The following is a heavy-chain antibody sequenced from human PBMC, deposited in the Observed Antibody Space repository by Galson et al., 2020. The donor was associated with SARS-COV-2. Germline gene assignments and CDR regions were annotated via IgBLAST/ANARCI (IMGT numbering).Heavy chain of an antibody. D-gene: IGHD2-21*02. CDR3: AKDRCGGDCYHFDY. Sequence: GESLKISCAASGFTFSSYGMHWVRQAPGKGLEWVAVISYDGSNKYYADSVKGRFTISRDNSKNTLYLQMNSLRAEDTAVYYCAKDRCGGDCYHFDYWGQGTLVTVSS. CDR2: ISYDGSNK. J-gene: IGHJ4*02. CDR1: GFTFSSYG. V-gene: IGHV3-30*18.